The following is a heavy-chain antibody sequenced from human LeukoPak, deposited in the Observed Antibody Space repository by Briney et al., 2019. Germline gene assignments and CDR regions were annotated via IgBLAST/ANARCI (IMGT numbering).Heavy chain of an antibody. D-gene: IGHD1-26*01. CDR1: GGSISSYY. CDR2: IYTSGST. J-gene: IGHJ3*02. CDR3: ARPLYSGSYFHAFDI. V-gene: IGHV4-4*07. Sequence: SETLSLTCTVSGGSISSYYWSWIRQPAGKGLEWIGRIYTSGSTNYNPSLKSRVTMSVDTSKNQFSLKLSSVTAAGTAVYYCARPLYSGSYFHAFDIWGQGTMVTVSS.